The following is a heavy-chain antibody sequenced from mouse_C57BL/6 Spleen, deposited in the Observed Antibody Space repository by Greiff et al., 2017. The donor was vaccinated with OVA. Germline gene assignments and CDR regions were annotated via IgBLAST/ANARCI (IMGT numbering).Heavy chain of an antibody. CDR1: GYTFTSYD. J-gene: IGHJ2*01. D-gene: IGHD4-1*01. CDR3: ARGTTGTGGYFDY. V-gene: IGHV1-85*01. Sequence: VQLQQSGPELVKPGASVKLSCKASGYTFTSYDINWVKQRPGQGLEWIGWIYPRDGSTKYNEKFKGKATLTVYTSSSTAYMELHSLTSEDSAVYFCARGTTGTGGYFDYWGQGTTLTVSS. CDR2: IYPRDGST.